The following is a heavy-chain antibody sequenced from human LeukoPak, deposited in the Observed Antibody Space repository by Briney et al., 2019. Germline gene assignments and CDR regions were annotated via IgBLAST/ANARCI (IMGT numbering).Heavy chain of an antibody. CDR2: INPDSGGT. V-gene: IGHV1-2*02. D-gene: IGHD3-10*01. CDR3: AVLWFGELPLNWFDP. Sequence: ASVKVSCKPSGYSFTGYYMHWVRQAPGQGHEWMGWINPDSGGTDYAQKFQGRVTMTRDTSISTAYMDLSRLRSGDTAVYYCAVLWFGELPLNWFDPWGQGTLVTVSS. CDR1: GYSFTGYY. J-gene: IGHJ5*02.